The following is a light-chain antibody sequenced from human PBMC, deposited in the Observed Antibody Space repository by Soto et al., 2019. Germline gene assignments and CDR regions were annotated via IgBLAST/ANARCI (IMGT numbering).Light chain of an antibody. J-gene: IGLJ1*01. Sequence: QSVLTQPPSASGTPGQRVTISCSGSGSNVGSHPVNWYQHLPGAAPKLLIYNNNQRPSGVPDRFSGSKSGTSASLAISGLQSEDEADYYCAAWDNSLNGTYVFGTGTKLTVL. CDR3: AAWDNSLNGTYV. V-gene: IGLV1-44*01. CDR1: GSNVGSHP. CDR2: NNN.